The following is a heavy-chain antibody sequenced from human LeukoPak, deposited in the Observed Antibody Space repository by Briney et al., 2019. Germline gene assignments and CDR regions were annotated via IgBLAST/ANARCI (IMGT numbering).Heavy chain of an antibody. J-gene: IGHJ5*02. D-gene: IGHD3-10*01. CDR1: GYTFIGHY. CDR2: MNPNSGNT. Sequence: GASVKVSCKASGYTFIGHYIHWVRQAPGQGLEWMGWMNPNSGNTGNAQKFQGRVTMTRNTSISTAYMDLSSLTSEDTAVYYCAKVGHFYGSGNYYADHWGQGTLVTVSS. CDR3: AKVGHFYGSGNYYADH. V-gene: IGHV1-8*02.